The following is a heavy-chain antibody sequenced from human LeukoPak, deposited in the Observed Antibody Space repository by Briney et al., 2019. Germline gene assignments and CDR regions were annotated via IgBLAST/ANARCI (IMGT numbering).Heavy chain of an antibody. Sequence: SGGSLRLSCAASGFTFSSYEMNWVRQAPGKGLEWVSYISSSGSTIYYADSVKGRFTISRDNAKNSLYLQMNSLRAEDTAVYYCARDLTIFGVVTSSMDVWGQGTTVTVSS. CDR1: GFTFSSYE. CDR3: ARDLTIFGVVTSSMDV. D-gene: IGHD3-3*01. J-gene: IGHJ6*02. CDR2: ISSSGSTI. V-gene: IGHV3-48*03.